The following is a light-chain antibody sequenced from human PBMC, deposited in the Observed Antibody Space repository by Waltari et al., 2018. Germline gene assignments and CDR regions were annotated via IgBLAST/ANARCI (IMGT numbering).Light chain of an antibody. CDR2: GAS. J-gene: IGKJ1*01. CDR1: QSVRRS. Sequence: EIVLTQSPGTLSLSPGERATLSCRASQSVRRSLAWYQQKPGQAPRLLIYGASSRAPGVPDRFSGSGSGTDFSLTISRLEPEDFAVYYCQHYVRLPVSFGQGTKVEIK. V-gene: IGKV3-20*01. CDR3: QHYVRLPVS.